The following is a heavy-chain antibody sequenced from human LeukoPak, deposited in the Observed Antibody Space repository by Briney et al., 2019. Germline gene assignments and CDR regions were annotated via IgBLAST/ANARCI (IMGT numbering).Heavy chain of an antibody. CDR2: ITGSDDNT. D-gene: IGHD1-26*01. CDR1: GFTFSSYA. J-gene: IGHJ4*02. Sequence: GGSLRLSCAGSGFTFSSYAMSWVRQAPGKGLEWVSVITGSDDNTYYADSVKGRFTISRDNSKNKLDLQMNSLRADDTAIYYCAKCMYSGHRRNIFDYWGQGTLVTVSS. V-gene: IGHV3-23*01. CDR3: AKCMYSGHRRNIFDY.